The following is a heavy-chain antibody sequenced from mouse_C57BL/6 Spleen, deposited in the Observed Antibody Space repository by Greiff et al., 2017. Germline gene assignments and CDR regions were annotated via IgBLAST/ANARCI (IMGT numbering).Heavy chain of an antibody. D-gene: IGHD1-1*01. J-gene: IGHJ3*01. V-gene: IGHV1-39*01. Sequence: VQLKQSGPELVKPGASVKISCKASGYSFTDYNMNWVKQSNGKSLEWIGVINPNYGTTSYNQKFKGKATLTVDQSSSTAYMQLNSLTSEDSAVYYCATNYYGSSYPVAYWGQGTLVTVSA. CDR3: ATNYYGSSYPVAY. CDR2: INPNYGTT. CDR1: GYSFTDYN.